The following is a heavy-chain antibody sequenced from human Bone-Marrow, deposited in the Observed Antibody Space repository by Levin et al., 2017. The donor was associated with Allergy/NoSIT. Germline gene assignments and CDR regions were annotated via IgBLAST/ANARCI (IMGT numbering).Heavy chain of an antibody. D-gene: IGHD3-10*01. CDR2: ISYDGSNK. V-gene: IGHV3-30*04. Sequence: GGSLRLSCAASGFTFSSYAMHWVRQAPGKGLEWVAVISYDGSNKYYADSVKGRFTISRDNSKNTLYLQMNSLRAEDTAVYYCARDPREEYYGSGSYYDTLNWFDPWGQGTLVTVSS. J-gene: IGHJ5*02. CDR1: GFTFSSYA. CDR3: ARDPREEYYGSGSYYDTLNWFDP.